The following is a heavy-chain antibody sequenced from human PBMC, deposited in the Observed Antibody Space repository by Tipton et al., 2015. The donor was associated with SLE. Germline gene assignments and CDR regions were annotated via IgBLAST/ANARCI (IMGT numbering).Heavy chain of an antibody. CDR2: IFYTGST. J-gene: IGHJ6*03. CDR1: DGSIRSTNYY. CDR3: ARAPGLERSYSYYYYMDV. Sequence: TLSLTCTVSDGSIRSTNYYWGWIRQPPGKGLEWIGSIFYTGSTYYNPSLKSRVSFSIDTSKHQFSLKLNSVTAADTAVYYCARAPGLERSYSYYYYMDVWAKGTTVTVSS. D-gene: IGHD1-1*01. V-gene: IGHV4-39*07.